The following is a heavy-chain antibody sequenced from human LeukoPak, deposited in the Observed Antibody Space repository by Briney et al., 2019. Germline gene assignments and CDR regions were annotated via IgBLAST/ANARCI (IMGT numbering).Heavy chain of an antibody. CDR3: ARLTTFDY. CDR2: IKQDGSEK. Sequence: GGSRNLSFQASEFTFSSIWLGGFGQVPGKGLEWVANIKQDGSEKYYVDSVKGRFTISRDNAKNSLYLQMNSLRAEDTAVYYCARLTTFDYWGQGTLVTVSS. D-gene: IGHD1-14*01. J-gene: IGHJ4*02. CDR1: EFTFSSIW. V-gene: IGHV3-7*03.